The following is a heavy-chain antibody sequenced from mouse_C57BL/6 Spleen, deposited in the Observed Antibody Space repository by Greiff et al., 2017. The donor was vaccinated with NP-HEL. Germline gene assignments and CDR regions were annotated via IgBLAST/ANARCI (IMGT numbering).Heavy chain of an antibody. CDR3: GRGVYEYDWFDD. CDR2: INPSNGGT. V-gene: IGHV1-53*01. Sequence: QVQLQQPGTELVKPGASVKLSCTASGYTFTSYWMHWVKQRPGQGLEWIGNINPSNGGTNYNEKFQSKATLTVDTSSSTAYMQLSSLTSEDAAVYYCGRGVYEYDWFDDWGKGTTVTVSA. CDR1: GYTFTSYW. D-gene: IGHD2-4*01. J-gene: IGHJ3*01.